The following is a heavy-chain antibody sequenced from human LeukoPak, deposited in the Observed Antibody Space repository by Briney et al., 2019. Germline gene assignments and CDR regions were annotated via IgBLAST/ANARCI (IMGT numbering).Heavy chain of an antibody. V-gene: IGHV3-23*01. J-gene: IGHJ4*02. Sequence: PGGSLRLSCAASGFTFSSYAMSWVRQAPGKGLEWVLVISGSGGTTYYADSVKGRFTISRDNSKNTLYLQMNSLRAEDTAVYYCAKGDGYIDRGSDYWGQGTLVTVSS. CDR3: AKGDGYIDRGSDY. CDR1: GFTFSSYA. CDR2: ISGSGGTT. D-gene: IGHD5-24*01.